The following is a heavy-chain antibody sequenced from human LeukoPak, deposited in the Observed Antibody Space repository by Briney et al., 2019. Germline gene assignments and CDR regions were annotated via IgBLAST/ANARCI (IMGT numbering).Heavy chain of an antibody. D-gene: IGHD3-22*01. J-gene: IGHJ3*02. CDR1: GYTYSSYG. Sequence: ASVKVSCKTSGYTYSSYGIGWVRQVPGQRPEYVGWITPYNANTNLAQKFQGRVTMTADTSTSTVYMELRSLRPDDTAVYYCAGLGDSSGYNDAFDIWGQGTMVTVSS. CDR3: AGLGDSSGYNDAFDI. V-gene: IGHV1-18*01. CDR2: ITPYNANT.